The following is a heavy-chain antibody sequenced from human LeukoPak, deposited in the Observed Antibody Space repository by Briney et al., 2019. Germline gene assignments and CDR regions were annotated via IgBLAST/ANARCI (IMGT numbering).Heavy chain of an antibody. CDR1: GFTFSSSA. V-gene: IGHV1-58*01. D-gene: IGHD1-26*01. J-gene: IGHJ4*02. Sequence: SVKVSCKACGFTFSSSAVQWVRRARGQRLEWLGWIVVGSGNTNYAQKFEERVTITRDMSTSTAYMELSSLRSEDTAVYYCAAEGRYDYYDFWGQGTLVTVSS. CDR2: IVVGSGNT. CDR3: AAEGRYDYYDF.